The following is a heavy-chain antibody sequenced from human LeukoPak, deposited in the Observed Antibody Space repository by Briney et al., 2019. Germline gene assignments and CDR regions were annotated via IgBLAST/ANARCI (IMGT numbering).Heavy chain of an antibody. J-gene: IGHJ3*02. CDR2: TYYRSKWYN. V-gene: IGHV6-1*01. D-gene: IGHD4/OR15-4a*01. CDR1: GDSVSSNSAA. Sequence: SQTLSLTCAISGDSVSSNSAAWNWIRQSPSRGLEWLGRTYYRSKWYNDYAVSVKSRITINPDTSKNQFSLQLNSVTPEDTAVYYCVKESGFMVAPNSAFDIWGRGTMVTVSS. CDR3: VKESGFMVAPNSAFDI.